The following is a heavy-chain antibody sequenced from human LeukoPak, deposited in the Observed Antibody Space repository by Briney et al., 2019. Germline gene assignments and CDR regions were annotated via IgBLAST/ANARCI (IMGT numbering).Heavy chain of an antibody. D-gene: IGHD3-10*01. J-gene: IGHJ3*02. CDR3: AKDLYGQAYYYGSGSSSISAFDI. CDR2: ISGSGGST. V-gene: IGHV3-23*01. CDR1: GFTFSSYA. Sequence: GGSLRLSCAASGFTFSSYAMSWGRQAPGKGLEWVSAISGSGGSTYYADSVKGRFTISRDNSKNTLYLQMNSLRAEDTAVYYCAKDLYGQAYYYGSGSSSISAFDIWGQGTMVTVSS.